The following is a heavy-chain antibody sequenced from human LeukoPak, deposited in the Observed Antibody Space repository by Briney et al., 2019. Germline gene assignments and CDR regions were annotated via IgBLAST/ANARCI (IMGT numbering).Heavy chain of an antibody. Sequence: GGSLRLSCAASGFTFSSYWMSWVRQAPGKGLEWVANIKQDGSEKYYVDSVKGRFTISRDNAKNTLYLQMNSLRAEDTAVYYCARVGAYYDSSGYYYYWGQGTLVTVSS. CDR1: GFTFSSYW. CDR3: ARVGAYYDSSGYYYY. D-gene: IGHD3-22*01. V-gene: IGHV3-7*01. J-gene: IGHJ4*02. CDR2: IKQDGSEK.